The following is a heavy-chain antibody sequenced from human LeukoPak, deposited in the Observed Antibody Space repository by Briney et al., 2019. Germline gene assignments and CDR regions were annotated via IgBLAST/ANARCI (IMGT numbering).Heavy chain of an antibody. CDR3: ARDRGTWNDDGFDY. CDR2: INTGGST. J-gene: IGHJ4*02. Sequence: SETLSLTCTVSGGSISSGSYYWTWIRQPAGKGLEWIGRINTGGSTNYNPSLKSRVTISVDTSKNHFSLKLNSVTAADTAVYYCARDRGTWNDDGFDYWGQGTLVTVSS. CDR1: GGSISSGSYY. V-gene: IGHV4-61*02. D-gene: IGHD1-1*01.